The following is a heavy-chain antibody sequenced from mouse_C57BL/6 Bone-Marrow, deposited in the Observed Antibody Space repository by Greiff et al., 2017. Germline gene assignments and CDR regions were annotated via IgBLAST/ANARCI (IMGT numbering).Heavy chain of an antibody. V-gene: IGHV5-9-1*02. J-gene: IGHJ3*01. CDR3: TRDSFPWFAY. Sequence: EVKLLESGEGLVKPGGSLKLSCAASGFTFSSYAMSWVRQTPEKRLEWVAYISSGGDYIYYADTVKGRFTISRDNARNTLYLQMSSLQSEDTAMNYCTRDSFPWFAYWGQGTLVTVSA. D-gene: IGHD1-1*01. CDR1: GFTFSSYA. CDR2: ISSGGDYI.